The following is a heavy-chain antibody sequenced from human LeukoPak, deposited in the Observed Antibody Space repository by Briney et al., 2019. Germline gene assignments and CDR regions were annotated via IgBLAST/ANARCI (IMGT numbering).Heavy chain of an antibody. V-gene: IGHV1-3*01. CDR3: ARDGDFWSGYFFDY. Sequence: ASVKVSCKASGYTFTSYAMHWVRQAPGQRLEWMGWINAGNGNTKYSQKFQGRVTITRDTSASTAYMELNSLRSEDTAVYYCARDGDFWSGYFFDYWGQGTLVTVSS. D-gene: IGHD3-3*01. J-gene: IGHJ4*02. CDR2: INAGNGNT. CDR1: GYTFTSYA.